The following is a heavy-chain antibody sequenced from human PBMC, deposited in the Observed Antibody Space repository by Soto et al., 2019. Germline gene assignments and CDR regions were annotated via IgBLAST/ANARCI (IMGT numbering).Heavy chain of an antibody. J-gene: IGHJ6*02. CDR3: ARVRSYSYGQGYGMDV. CDR2: ISSSSGYI. Sequence: EVQLVESGGGLVKPGGSLRLSCAASGFTFSTYSMNWVRQAPGKGLEWVSSISSSSGYIYHADSVKGRFTISRDDAKNSLSLQMNSLRAEDTAVYYCARVRSYSYGQGYGMDVWGQGTTVTVSS. CDR1: GFTFSTYS. D-gene: IGHD5-18*01. V-gene: IGHV3-21*01.